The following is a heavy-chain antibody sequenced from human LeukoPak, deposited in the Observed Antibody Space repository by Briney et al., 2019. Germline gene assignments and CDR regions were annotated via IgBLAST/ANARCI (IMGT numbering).Heavy chain of an antibody. D-gene: IGHD6-19*01. J-gene: IGHJ4*02. CDR3: AKIVGRNIAVAGNLFFDY. Sequence: GGSLRLSCAASGFTFNGYGMNWVRQAPGKGLEWVSYISSISSTIYYSDSVKGRFTISRDNAKNSLYLQMNSLRAEDTAVYYCAKIVGRNIAVAGNLFFDYWGQGTLVTVSS. CDR1: GFTFNGYG. V-gene: IGHV3-48*01. CDR2: ISSISSTI.